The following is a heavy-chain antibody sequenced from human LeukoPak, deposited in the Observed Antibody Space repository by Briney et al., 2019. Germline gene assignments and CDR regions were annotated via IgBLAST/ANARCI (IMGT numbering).Heavy chain of an antibody. J-gene: IGHJ1*01. CDR2: INPNSGGT. CDR1: GYTFTGYY. Sequence: ASVKVSCKASGYTFTGYYMHWVRQAPGQGLEWMGWINPNSGGTNYAQKFQGRVTMTRDTSISTAYMKLSRLRSDDTAVYYCARGGIAARPLAEYFQHWGQGTLVTVSS. V-gene: IGHV1-2*02. D-gene: IGHD6-6*01. CDR3: ARGGIAARPLAEYFQH.